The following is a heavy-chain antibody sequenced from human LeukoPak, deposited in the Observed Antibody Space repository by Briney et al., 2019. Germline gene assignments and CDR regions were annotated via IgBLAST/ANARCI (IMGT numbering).Heavy chain of an antibody. V-gene: IGHV3-7*02. J-gene: IGHJ4*02. CDR2: IKQDGSEK. D-gene: IGHD6-13*01. CDR3: ASGIAASKTGVAY. CDR1: GFTFRSYW. Sequence: GGSLRLSCAASGFTFRSYWMSWVRQAPGKGLEWVANIKQDGSEKYYVDSVKGRFTISRDNAKNSLYLQMNSLRAEDTAVYYCASGIAASKTGVAYWGQGTLVTVSS.